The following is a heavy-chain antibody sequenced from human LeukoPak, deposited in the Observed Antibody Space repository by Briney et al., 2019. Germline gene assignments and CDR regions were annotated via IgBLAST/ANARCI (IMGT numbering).Heavy chain of an antibody. D-gene: IGHD3-16*01. CDR1: GFTFTNYW. J-gene: IGHJ3*02. CDR2: IDENGSEK. Sequence: PGGSLRLSCAASGFTFTNYWMTWVRQAPGKGLDWVANIDENGSEKHYVDSVRGRFSISRDNAKNSVYLQMTSLRAEDTAIYYCAKSVKGDDAFDIWGQGTMVTVSS. CDR3: AKSVKGDDAFDI. V-gene: IGHV3-7*03.